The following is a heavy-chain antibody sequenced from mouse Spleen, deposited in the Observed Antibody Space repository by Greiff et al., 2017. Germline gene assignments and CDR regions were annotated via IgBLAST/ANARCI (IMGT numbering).Heavy chain of an antibody. V-gene: IGHV3-6*01. CDR1: GYSITSGYY. Sequence: VQLQQSGPGLVKPSQSLSLTCSVTGYSITSGYYWNWIRQFPGNKLEWMGYISYDGSNNYNPSLKNRISITRDTSKNQFFLKLNSVTTEDTATYYCARGGRDAMDYWGQGTSVTVSS. CDR3: ARGGRDAMDY. CDR2: ISYDGSN. J-gene: IGHJ4*01.